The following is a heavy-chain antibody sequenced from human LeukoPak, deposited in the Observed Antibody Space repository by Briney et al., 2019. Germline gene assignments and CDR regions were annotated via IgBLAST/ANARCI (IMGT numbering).Heavy chain of an antibody. D-gene: IGHD3-16*01. CDR3: ARETSQKGAHYMDV. V-gene: IGHV4-39*07. CDR2: IFYSGGT. J-gene: IGHJ6*03. Sequence: SETLSLTCTVSSGSISTSNYYWGWVRQPPGKALEWIGNIFYSGGTYYSPSLKSRVTISVDTSKNQFSLKLSSVTAADTAVYYCARETSQKGAHYMDVWGKGTTVTISS. CDR1: SGSISTSNYY.